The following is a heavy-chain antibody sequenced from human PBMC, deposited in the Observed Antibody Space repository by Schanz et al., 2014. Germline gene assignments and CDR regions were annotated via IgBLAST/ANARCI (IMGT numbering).Heavy chain of an antibody. V-gene: IGHV1-46*03. CDR2: INPSVGNT. Sequence: QVQLVQSGAEVKKPGASVKVSCEAPGYTFTSYYIHWFRQAPGQGLEWMGLINPSVGNTNYAQKFRGRVTMTRDTSTSTVYMELSSLRSEDTAVYFCARGPSTGAFDIWGQGTMVTVSS. CDR3: ARGPSTGAFDI. J-gene: IGHJ3*02. CDR1: GYTFTSYY.